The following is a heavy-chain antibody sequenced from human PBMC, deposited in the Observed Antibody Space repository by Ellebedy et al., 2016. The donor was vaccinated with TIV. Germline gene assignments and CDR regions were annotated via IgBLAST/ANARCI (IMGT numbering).Heavy chain of an antibody. CDR3: ATGHSIVVVPAAIMSDAFDI. J-gene: IGHJ3*02. Sequence: ASVKVSCXVSGYTLTELSMHWVRQAPGKGLEWMGGFDPEDGETIYAQKFQGRVTMTEDTSTDTAYMELSSLRSEDTAVYYCATGHSIVVVPAAIMSDAFDIWGQGTMVTVSS. CDR1: GYTLTELS. CDR2: FDPEDGET. D-gene: IGHD2-2*01. V-gene: IGHV1-24*01.